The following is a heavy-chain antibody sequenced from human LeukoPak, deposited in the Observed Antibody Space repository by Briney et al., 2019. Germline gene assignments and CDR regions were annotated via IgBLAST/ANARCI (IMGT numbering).Heavy chain of an antibody. J-gene: IGHJ4*02. CDR3: ARAYGRTDSYFDY. V-gene: IGHV4-34*01. D-gene: IGHD3-10*02. CDR1: GGSFSGYY. Sequence: PSETLSLTCAVYGGSFSGYYWSWIRQPPGKGLEWIGEINHSGSTNYNPSLKSRVTISVDTSKNQFSLKLSSVTAADTAVYYCARAYGRTDSYFDYWGQGTLVTVSS. CDR2: INHSGST.